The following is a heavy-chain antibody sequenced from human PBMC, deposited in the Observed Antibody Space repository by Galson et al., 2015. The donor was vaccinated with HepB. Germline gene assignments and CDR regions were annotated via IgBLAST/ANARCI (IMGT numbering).Heavy chain of an antibody. J-gene: IGHJ6*02. CDR3: ALASDPNPTYYSIVNYDIDV. CDR1: GGTFSKYA. CDR2: IIPFFGTP. D-gene: IGHD2-2*01. Sequence: SVTVSCKASGGTFSKYAITWVRQAPGQGLEWMGGIIPFFGTPIYAQRFQGRVTITADESTTTAHMELSSLRSDDTAVFYCALASDPNPTYYSIVNYDIDVGGQATTVTCSS. V-gene: IGHV1-69*13.